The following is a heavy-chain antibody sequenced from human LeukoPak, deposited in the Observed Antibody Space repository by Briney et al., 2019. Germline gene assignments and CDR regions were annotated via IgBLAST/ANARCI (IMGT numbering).Heavy chain of an antibody. CDR2: ISDRGSRT. J-gene: IGHJ4*02. V-gene: IGHV3-23*01. D-gene: IGHD3-10*01. CDR1: GITLSNYG. CDR3: AMRGVVIRVILVGFHKEAYYFDS. Sequence: PGGSLRLSCAVSGITLSNYGMSWVRQAPGKGLEWVAGISDRGSRTNYADSVKGRFTISTDHPKNTLYLQMNSLRAEDTAVYFCAMRGVVIRVILVGFHKEAYYFDSWGQGALVTVSS.